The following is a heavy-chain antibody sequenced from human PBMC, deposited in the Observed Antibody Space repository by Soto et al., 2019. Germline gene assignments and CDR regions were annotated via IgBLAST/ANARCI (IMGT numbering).Heavy chain of an antibody. J-gene: IGHJ6*03. CDR1: GFTFSSYS. CDR2: ISSSSSYI. CDR3: ARIAHGVLTGYRVYYMDV. D-gene: IGHD3-9*01. V-gene: IGHV3-21*01. Sequence: GGSLRLSCAASGFTFSSYSMNWVRQAPGKGLEWVSSISSSSSYIYYADSVKGRFTISRDNAKNSLYLQMNSLRAEDTAVYYCARIAHGVLTGYRVYYMDVWGKGTTVTVSS.